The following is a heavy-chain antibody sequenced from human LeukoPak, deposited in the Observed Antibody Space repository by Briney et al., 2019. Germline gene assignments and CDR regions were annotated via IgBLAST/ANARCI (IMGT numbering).Heavy chain of an antibody. D-gene: IGHD3-9*01. V-gene: IGHV3-74*01. Sequence: GGSLRLSCVPSVVTLSSYWMHCVRHAPGKGGVWVSRINSDGSSTSYADSVKGRFTISRDNAKNTLYLQMNSLRAEDTAVYYCARGAISAFDYWGQGTLVTVSS. CDR1: VVTLSSYW. CDR2: INSDGSST. CDR3: ARGAISAFDY. J-gene: IGHJ4*02.